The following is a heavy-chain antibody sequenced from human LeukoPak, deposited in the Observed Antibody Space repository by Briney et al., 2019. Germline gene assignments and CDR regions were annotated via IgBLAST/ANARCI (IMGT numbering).Heavy chain of an antibody. CDR1: GGSLSGFY. CDR2: IGGTGVRT. Sequence: PSETLSLTCAVYGGSLSGFYWRWIRQSPGKGLEWVSTIGGTGVRTYYADSVKGRFTISRDNSKNTLYLQINSLRAEDTAVYFCAKDRLGGPYFFHYWGQGTLVTVSS. V-gene: IGHV3-23*01. J-gene: IGHJ4*02. D-gene: IGHD3-16*01. CDR3: AKDRLGGPYFFHY.